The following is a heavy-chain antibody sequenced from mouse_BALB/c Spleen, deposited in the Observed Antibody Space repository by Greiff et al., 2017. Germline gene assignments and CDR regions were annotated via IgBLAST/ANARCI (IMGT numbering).Heavy chain of an antibody. J-gene: IGHJ4*01. V-gene: IGHV1-9*01. CDR2: LLPGSGST. D-gene: IGHD1-1*01. Sequence: QVQLQQSGAELMKPGASVKISCKATGYTFSSYWIEWVKQRPGHGLEWIGELLPGSGSTNYNEKFKGKATFTADTSSNTAYMQLSSLTSEDSAVYYCARGIYYYDSSVYAMDYWGQGTSVTVSS. CDR1: GYTFSSYW. CDR3: ARGIYYYDSSVYAMDY.